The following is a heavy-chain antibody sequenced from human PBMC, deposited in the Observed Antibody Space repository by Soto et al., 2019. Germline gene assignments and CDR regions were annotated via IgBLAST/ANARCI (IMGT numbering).Heavy chain of an antibody. CDR1: GGSISSSSYY. Sequence: QLQLQESGPGLVKPSETLSLTCTVSGGSISSSSYYWGWIRQPPGKGLEWIGSIYYSGSTYYNPSLKSRVTISVDTSKNQFSLKLSSVTAADTAVYYCARHAGVITPNWFDPWGQGTLVTVSS. CDR3: ARHAGVITPNWFDP. D-gene: IGHD3-10*01. V-gene: IGHV4-39*01. CDR2: IYYSGST. J-gene: IGHJ5*02.